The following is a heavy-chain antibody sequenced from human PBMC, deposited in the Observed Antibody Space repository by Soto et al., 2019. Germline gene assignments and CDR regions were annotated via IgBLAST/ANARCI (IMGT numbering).Heavy chain of an antibody. CDR2: TYHSGNP. J-gene: IGHJ4*02. Sequence: QLQLQESGSGLVKPSQTLSLTCTVSGGSIRTGGYSWSWIRQPPGKGLEWIGNTYHSGNPYHNPSLTSRVAISVDGSKNQFSLKVSSVTAADTAVYYCAREDYGDYGGYFDYWGQGSLVTVSS. CDR3: AREDYGDYGGYFDY. CDR1: GGSIRTGGYS. V-gene: IGHV4-30-2*01. D-gene: IGHD4-17*01.